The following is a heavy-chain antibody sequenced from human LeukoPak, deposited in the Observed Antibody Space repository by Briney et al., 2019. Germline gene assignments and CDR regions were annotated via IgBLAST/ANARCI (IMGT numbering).Heavy chain of an antibody. J-gene: IGHJ4*02. CDR2: INHSGST. D-gene: IGHD5-18*01. CDR1: GGSISSYY. Sequence: SETLSLTCTVSGGSISSYYWSWIRQPPGKGLEWIGEINHSGSTNYNPSLKSRVTISVDTSKNQFSLKLSSVTAADTAVYYCARTRYSYGIDYWGQGTLVTVSS. V-gene: IGHV4-34*01. CDR3: ARTRYSYGIDY.